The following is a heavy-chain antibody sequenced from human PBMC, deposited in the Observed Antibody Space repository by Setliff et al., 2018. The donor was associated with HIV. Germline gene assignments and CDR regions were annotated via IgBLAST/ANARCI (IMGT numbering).Heavy chain of an antibody. V-gene: IGHV1-46*01. J-gene: IGHJ3*02. CDR3: TRAFPPMIPAAFDI. CDR1: GFSFSRHY. Sequence: ASVKVSCKASGFSFSRHYMHWVRQAPGEGLEWVAMINPSDGSPSYAQKFQDRVVVTRDTSRSIVYMELSSLLSEDTAVYFCTRAFPPMIPAAFDIWGLGTLVTV. CDR2: INPSDGSP. D-gene: IGHD3-16*01.